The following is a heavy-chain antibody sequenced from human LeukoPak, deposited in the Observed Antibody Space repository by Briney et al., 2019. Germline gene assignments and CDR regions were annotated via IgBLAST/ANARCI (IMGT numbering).Heavy chain of an antibody. V-gene: IGHV3-7*01. D-gene: IGHD4-17*01. CDR1: GFTFSSYW. J-gene: IGHJ5*02. CDR3: ARDRYDYGDRYNWFDP. Sequence: PGGSLRLSCAASGFTFSSYWMSWVRQAPGKGLEWVANIKQDGSEKYYVDSVKGRSTISRDNAKNSLYLQMNSLRAEDTAVYYCARDRYDYGDRYNWFDPWGQGTLVTVSS. CDR2: IKQDGSEK.